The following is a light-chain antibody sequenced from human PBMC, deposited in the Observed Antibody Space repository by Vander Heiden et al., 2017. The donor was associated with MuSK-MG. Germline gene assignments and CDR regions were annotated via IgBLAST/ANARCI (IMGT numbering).Light chain of an antibody. CDR2: YDN. Sequence: QSVLTQPPPVSAPPRPNATIPSAGRDSNIGNNVISWYQQFPGTAPQVGIYYDNRRRLGIPARFSGSKSASYATLGTIGLQTGEEADDYCGSSDSGLSAVVFGGGTKLTVL. CDR3: GSSDSGLSAVV. CDR1: DSNIGNNV. V-gene: IGLV1-51*01. J-gene: IGLJ2*01.